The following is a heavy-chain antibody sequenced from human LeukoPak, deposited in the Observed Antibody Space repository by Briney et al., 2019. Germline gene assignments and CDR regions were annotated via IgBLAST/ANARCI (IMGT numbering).Heavy chain of an antibody. CDR3: VKDKTDFWSGYFDY. CDR1: GFTFSSYW. J-gene: IGHJ4*02. Sequence: GGSLRLSCAASGFTFSSYWMHWVRQAPGKGLVWVSRINTDGSSTSYADSVKGRFTISRDNAKNTLYLQMNSLRSEDMALYYCVKDKTDFWSGYFDYWGQGTLVTVSS. D-gene: IGHD3-3*01. V-gene: IGHV3-74*01. CDR2: INTDGSST.